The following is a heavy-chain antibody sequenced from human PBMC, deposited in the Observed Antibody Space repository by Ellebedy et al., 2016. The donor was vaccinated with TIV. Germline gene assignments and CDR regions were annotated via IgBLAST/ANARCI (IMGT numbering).Heavy chain of an antibody. CDR2: LYYSGST. Sequence: GSLRLSCSVSDGSVSSVTNHWSWIRQPPGKGLEWIGYLYYSGSTDYSPSLKSRVTISVDTSKNQFSLKLSSVTAADTAAYYCARGGGSGRHRGLLDYWGQGTLVTVSS. CDR1: DGSVSSVTNH. J-gene: IGHJ4*02. D-gene: IGHD3-10*01. V-gene: IGHV4-61*01. CDR3: ARGGGSGRHRGLLDY.